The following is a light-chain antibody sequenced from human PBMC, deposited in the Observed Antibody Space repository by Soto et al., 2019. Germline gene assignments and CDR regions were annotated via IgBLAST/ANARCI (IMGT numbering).Light chain of an antibody. CDR2: GAS. V-gene: IGKV3-20*01. CDR1: QSVTSSY. J-gene: IGKJ5*01. Sequence: EIVLTQSPGTLSLYPGESATLSCRASQSVTSSYLAWYQQKPGQAPRLLIYGASSRATGIPDRFSGSGSGTDFTLTISRLEPEDFAVYYCQQYGSSPSITFGQGTRLAIK. CDR3: QQYGSSPSIT.